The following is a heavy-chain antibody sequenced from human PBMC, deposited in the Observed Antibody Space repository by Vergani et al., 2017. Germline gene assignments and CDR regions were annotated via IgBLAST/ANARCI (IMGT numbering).Heavy chain of an antibody. CDR3: ARPYCSGGSCYSGEEGWFDP. CDR2: ISAYNGNT. D-gene: IGHD2-15*01. CDR1: GYTFTSYG. J-gene: IGHJ5*02. Sequence: QVQLVQSGAEVKKPGASVKVSCKASGYTFTSYGISWVRQAPGQGLEWMGWISAYNGNTNYAQKLQGRVTMTTDTSTSTAYMELRSLRSDDTAVYYCARPYCSGGSCYSGEEGWFDPWGQGTLVTVSS. V-gene: IGHV1-18*01.